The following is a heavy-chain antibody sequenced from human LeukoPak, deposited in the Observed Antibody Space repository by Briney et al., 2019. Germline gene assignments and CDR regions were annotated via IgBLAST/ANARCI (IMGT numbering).Heavy chain of an antibody. V-gene: IGHV3-30*18. CDR1: GFTFSSYG. J-gene: IGHJ5*02. Sequence: PGGSLRLSCAASGFTFSSYGMHWVRQAPGKGLEWVAVISYDGSNKYYADSVKGRFTISRDNSKNTLYLQMNSLRAEDTAVYYCAKEGSAEYSYPNWFDPWGQGTLVTVSS. D-gene: IGHD5-18*01. CDR3: AKEGSAEYSYPNWFDP. CDR2: ISYDGSNK.